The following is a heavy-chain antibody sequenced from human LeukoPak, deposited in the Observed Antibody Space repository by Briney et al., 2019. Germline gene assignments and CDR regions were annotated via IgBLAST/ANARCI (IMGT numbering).Heavy chain of an antibody. Sequence: VSSVKVSCKASGGTFSSYAISWVRQAPGQGLEWMGGILPIFGTANYAQKFQGRVTITTDESTSTAYMELSSLRSEDTAVYYCASASLRYSSSWGFDPWGQGTLVTVSS. D-gene: IGHD6-13*01. CDR3: ASASLRYSSSWGFDP. V-gene: IGHV1-69*05. CDR1: GGTFSSYA. CDR2: ILPIFGTA. J-gene: IGHJ5*02.